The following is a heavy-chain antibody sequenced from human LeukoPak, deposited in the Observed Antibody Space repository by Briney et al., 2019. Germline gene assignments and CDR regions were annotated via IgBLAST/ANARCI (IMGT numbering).Heavy chain of an antibody. CDR1: GFTFSSYA. J-gene: IGHJ4*02. V-gene: IGHV3-30-3*01. CDR2: ISYDGSNK. Sequence: GRSLRLSCAASGFTFSSYAMHWVRQAPGKGLEWVAVISYDGSNKYYADSVKGRFTISRDNSKNTLYLQMNSLRAEDTAIYYCAKVVDGSDLRSNDYWGQGTLVTVSS. D-gene: IGHD2-15*01. CDR3: AKVVDGSDLRSNDY.